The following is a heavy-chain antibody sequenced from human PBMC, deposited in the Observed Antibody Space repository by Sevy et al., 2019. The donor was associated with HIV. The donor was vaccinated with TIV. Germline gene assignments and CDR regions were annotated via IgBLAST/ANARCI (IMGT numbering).Heavy chain of an antibody. Sequence: GGSLRLSCVVSAFTISSNYMSWVRQAPGKGLEWVSVIFGDNKTYYADFVKGRFTISRDNSKNTLYLQMNSLRAEDTAIYYCARGDQWLNFNYWGQGTLVTVSS. D-gene: IGHD6-19*01. J-gene: IGHJ4*02. CDR3: ARGDQWLNFNY. V-gene: IGHV3-53*01. CDR2: IFGDNKT. CDR1: AFTISSNY.